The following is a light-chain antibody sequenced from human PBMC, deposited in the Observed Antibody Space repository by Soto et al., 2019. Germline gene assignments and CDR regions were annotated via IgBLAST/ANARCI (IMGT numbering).Light chain of an antibody. V-gene: IGKV3-20*01. CDR3: QQYGSSPGT. CDR1: QSVSSSY. CDR2: DAS. J-gene: IGKJ1*01. Sequence: EIVLTQSPGTLSLSPGERATLSCRASQSVSSSYLAWYQQKPGQAPRLLIYDASSRATGIPDRFSGSGSGTDFTLTTSRLEPEDLAVYYCQQYGSSPGTFGQGTKVDIK.